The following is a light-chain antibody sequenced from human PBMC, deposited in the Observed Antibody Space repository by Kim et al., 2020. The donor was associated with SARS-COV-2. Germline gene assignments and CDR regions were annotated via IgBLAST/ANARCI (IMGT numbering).Light chain of an antibody. J-gene: IGLJ3*02. V-gene: IGLV9-49*01. CDR3: GADHGSGSNFVWV. Sequence: QLVLTQPPSASASLEASVTLTCTLSSGYSNYKVDWYQQRPGKGPRFVMRVGTGGIVGSKGDGIPDRFSVLGSGLNRYLTIKNIQEEDESDYHCGADHGSGSNFVWVFGGGTQLTVL. CDR2: VGTGGIVG. CDR1: SGYSNYK.